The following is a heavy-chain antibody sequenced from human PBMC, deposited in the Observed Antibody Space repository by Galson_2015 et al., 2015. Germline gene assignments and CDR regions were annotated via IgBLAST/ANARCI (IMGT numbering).Heavy chain of an antibody. D-gene: IGHD1-26*01. CDR2: ISSSSATI. CDR3: ARDPWRGSYKVFYFDY. V-gene: IGHV3-48*02. CDR1: GLSFSTSA. J-gene: IGHJ4*02. Sequence: SLRLSCAASGLSFSTSAMSWVRQAPGERLEWVSTISSSSATIYYADSVKGRFTISRDNAKNSLYLQMNSLRDEDTAVYYCARDPWRGSYKVFYFDYWGQG.